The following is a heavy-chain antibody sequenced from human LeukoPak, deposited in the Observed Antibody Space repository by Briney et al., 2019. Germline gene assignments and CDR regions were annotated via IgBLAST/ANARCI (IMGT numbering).Heavy chain of an antibody. V-gene: IGHV1-8*01. CDR3: ARGLRVRGVIRTKMYHFDY. D-gene: IGHD3-10*01. CDR2: MNPNSGNT. CDR1: GYTFTSYD. J-gene: IGHJ4*02. Sequence: ASVKVSCKASGYTFTSYDINWVRQATGQGLEWMGWMNPNSGNTGYAQKFQGRVTMTRNTSISTAYMELSSLRSEDTAVYYCARGLRVRGVIRTKMYHFDYWGQGTLVTVSS.